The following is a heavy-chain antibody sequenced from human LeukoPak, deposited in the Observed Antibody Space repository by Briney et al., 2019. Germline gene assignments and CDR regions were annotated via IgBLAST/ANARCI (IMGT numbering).Heavy chain of an antibody. CDR2: INSDGSST. J-gene: IGHJ4*02. CDR3: AKDGNVLRYFDWLLPAYFDY. CDR1: GFTFSSYW. Sequence: GGSLRLSCAASGFTFSSYWMHWVRQAPGKGLVWVSRINSDGSSTSYADSVRGRFSISRDNSKNTLYLQMNSLRAEDTAVYYCAKDGNVLRYFDWLLPAYFDYWGQGTLVTVSS. D-gene: IGHD3-9*01. V-gene: IGHV3-74*01.